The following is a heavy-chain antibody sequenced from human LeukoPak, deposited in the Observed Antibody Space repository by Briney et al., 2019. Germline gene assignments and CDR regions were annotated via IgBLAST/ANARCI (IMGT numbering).Heavy chain of an antibody. Sequence: ASVTVSCKASGGTFSSYAISWVRQAPGQGLEWMGGIIPIFGTANYAQKFQGRVTITADESTSTAYMELSSLRSEDTAVYYCARCMGIQLWLPGYWGQGTLVTVSS. J-gene: IGHJ4*02. D-gene: IGHD5-18*01. V-gene: IGHV1-69*13. CDR1: GGTFSSYA. CDR3: ARCMGIQLWLPGY. CDR2: IIPIFGTA.